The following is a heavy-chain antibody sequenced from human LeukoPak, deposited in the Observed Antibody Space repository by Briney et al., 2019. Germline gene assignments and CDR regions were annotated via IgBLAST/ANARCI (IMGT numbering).Heavy chain of an antibody. CDR3: AKKAEDIVVVVAAEGYYFDY. CDR1: GFTFSSYA. V-gene: IGHV3-23*01. J-gene: IGHJ4*02. D-gene: IGHD2-15*01. CDR2: ISGRGGST. Sequence: PGGSLRLSCAASGFTFSSYAMSWVRQAPGKGLEWVSAISGRGGSTYYADSVKGRFTISRDNSKNTLYLQMNSLRAEDTAVYYCAKKAEDIVVVVAAEGYYFDYWGQGTLVTVSS.